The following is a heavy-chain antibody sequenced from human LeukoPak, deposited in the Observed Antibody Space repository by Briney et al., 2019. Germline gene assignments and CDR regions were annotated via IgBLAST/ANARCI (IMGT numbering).Heavy chain of an antibody. CDR2: IYPGDSDT. CDR3: ARRGYDYVWGSYQFDY. J-gene: IGHJ4*02. D-gene: IGHD3-16*02. V-gene: IGHV5-51*01. Sequence: GESLKISCKGSGYSFTSYWIGWVRQMPGKGLEWMGIIYPGDSDTRYSPSFQGQVTISAGKSISTAYLQWSSLKASDTAMYYCARRGYDYVWGSYQFDYWGQGTLVTVSS. CDR1: GYSFTSYW.